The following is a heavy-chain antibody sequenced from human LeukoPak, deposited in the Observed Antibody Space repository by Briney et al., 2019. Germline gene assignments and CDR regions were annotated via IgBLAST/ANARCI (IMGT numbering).Heavy chain of an antibody. CDR2: IFYSGRT. CDR3: ARVRSGAATNAFDY. J-gene: IGHJ4*02. Sequence: PSETLSLTCTVSGGSISGHYWSWIRQPPGRGLEWIGYIFYSGRTDYNPSLKSRVSMSVDTSKNQFSLQLSSVTAADMAVYYCARVRSGAATNAFDYCGQGTLVTVSS. CDR1: GGSISGHY. D-gene: IGHD1-26*01. V-gene: IGHV4-59*11.